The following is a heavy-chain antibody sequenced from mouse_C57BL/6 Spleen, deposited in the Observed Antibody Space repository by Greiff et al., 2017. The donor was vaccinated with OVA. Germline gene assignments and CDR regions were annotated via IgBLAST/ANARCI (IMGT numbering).Heavy chain of an antibody. D-gene: IGHD2-4*01. CDR1: GFSLTSYG. V-gene: IGHV2-5*01. Sequence: VKLVESGPGLVQPSQSLSITCTVSGFSLTSYGVHWVRQSPGKGLEWLGVIWRGGSTDYNAAFMSRLSITKDNSKSQVFFKMNSLQADDTAIYYCAKYYDYDGGWFAYWGQGTLVTVSA. CDR3: AKYYDYDGGWFAY. CDR2: IWRGGST. J-gene: IGHJ3*01.